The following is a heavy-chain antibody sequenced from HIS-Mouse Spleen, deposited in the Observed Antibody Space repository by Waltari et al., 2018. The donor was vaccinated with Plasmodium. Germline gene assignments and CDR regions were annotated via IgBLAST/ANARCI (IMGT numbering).Heavy chain of an antibody. Sequence: QVQLVESGGGVVQPGRSLRLSCAASGFTFSSYGMHWVGQAPGKWLEWVSVISYDGINKSYADSVKGRFTISRDNSKNTLYLQMNSLRAEDTAVYYCAKDRRSSSWYVDYWGQGTLVTVSS. V-gene: IGHV3-30*18. CDR3: AKDRRSSSWYVDY. CDR2: ISYDGINK. J-gene: IGHJ4*02. CDR1: GFTFSSYG. D-gene: IGHD6-13*01.